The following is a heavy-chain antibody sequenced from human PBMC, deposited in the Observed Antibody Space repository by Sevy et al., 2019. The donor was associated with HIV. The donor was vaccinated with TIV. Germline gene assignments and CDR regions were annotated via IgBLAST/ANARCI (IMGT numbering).Heavy chain of an antibody. CDR1: XXXIRXYS. CDR2: VDXXGNT. CDR3: ARETVVRELFPTXXXYXXXDX. D-gene: IGHD3-10*01. V-gene: IGHV4-4*07. J-gene: IGHJ6*03. Sequence: SETLXLTCTVXXXXIRXYSWXWVRXPXGXGLEXXXXVDXXGNTDYNPSLKSRVTMSVHTSQTHFSLNLTSVIAADTXXXYCARETVVRELFPTXXXYXXXDXWGKGTTVTVSS.